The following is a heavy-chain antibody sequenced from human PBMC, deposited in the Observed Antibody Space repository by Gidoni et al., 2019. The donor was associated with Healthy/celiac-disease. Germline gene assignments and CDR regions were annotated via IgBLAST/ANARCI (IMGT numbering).Heavy chain of an antibody. CDR1: GFTVSSNY. CDR2: IYSGGST. V-gene: IGHV3-66*01. J-gene: IGHJ3*02. CDR3: AGVRITMIVVAHAFDI. D-gene: IGHD3-22*01. Sequence: EVQLVESGGGVVQPGGSLRLCCAAYGFTVSSNYMSWVRQAPGKGLEWFSVIYSGGSTYYADSVKGRFTISRDNSKNTLYLQMNSLRAEDTAVYYCAGVRITMIVVAHAFDIWGQGTMVTVSS.